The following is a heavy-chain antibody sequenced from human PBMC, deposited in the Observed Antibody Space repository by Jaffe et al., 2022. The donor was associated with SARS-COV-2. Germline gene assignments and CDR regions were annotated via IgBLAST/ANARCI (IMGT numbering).Heavy chain of an antibody. V-gene: IGHV3-23*01. CDR1: GFTFSSYA. D-gene: IGHD2-8*01. CDR3: AKDGYRTNGVWDYFDY. J-gene: IGHJ4*02. CDR2: SIDNGDT. Sequence: EVQLLESGGGLAQPGGSLRLSCAASGFTFSSYAMNWVRQAPGKGLEWVSSIDNGDTYYADSVKGRFTVSRDNSRNTLYLQMNSLRAEDTAVYYCAKDGYRTNGVWDYFDYWGQGILVTVSS.